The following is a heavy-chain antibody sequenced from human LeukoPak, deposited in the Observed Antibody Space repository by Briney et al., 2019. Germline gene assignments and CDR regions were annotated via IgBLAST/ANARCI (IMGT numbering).Heavy chain of an antibody. V-gene: IGHV3-23*01. CDR1: GFTFSSYA. Sequence: PGVSLRLSCAASGFTFSSYAMRWVRQAPGKGLEWVSAISGTGGSKYYADSVKGRFTISRDNSKNTLYLQVNSLRAEDTAVYYCAKAYGSGSYFPYFDYWGQGTLVTVSS. CDR2: ISGTGGSK. J-gene: IGHJ4*02. D-gene: IGHD3-10*01. CDR3: AKAYGSGSYFPYFDY.